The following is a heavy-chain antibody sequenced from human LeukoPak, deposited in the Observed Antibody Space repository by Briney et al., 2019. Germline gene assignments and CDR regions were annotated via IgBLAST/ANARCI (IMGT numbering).Heavy chain of an antibody. CDR3: ARALRMATIPGVNMNYFDY. J-gene: IGHJ4*02. CDR2: INPIGGST. D-gene: IGHD5-24*01. V-gene: IGHV1-46*01. CDR1: GYTFTSYY. Sequence: ASVKASCKASGYTFTSYYMHWVRQAPGQGLEWMGIINPIGGSTIYAQKFQGRVTMTRDTSTSTVYMELSSLRSEDTAVYYCARALRMATIPGVNMNYFDYWGQGTLVTVSS.